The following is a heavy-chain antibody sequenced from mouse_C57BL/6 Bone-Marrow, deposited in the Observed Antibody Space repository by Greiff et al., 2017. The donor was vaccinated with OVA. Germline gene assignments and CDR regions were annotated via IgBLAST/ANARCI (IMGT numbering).Heavy chain of an antibody. J-gene: IGHJ2*01. D-gene: IGHD2-1*01. CDR3: ARRIYYGNYPFFDY. CDR2: INPSTGGT. V-gene: IGHV1-42*01. CDR1: GYSFTGYY. Sequence: EVQLVESGPELVKPGASVKISCKASGYSFTGYYMNWVKQSPEKSLEWIGEINPSTGGTTYNQKFKAKATLTVDKSSSTAYMQLKSLTSEDSAVYYCARRIYYGNYPFFDYWGQGTTLTVSS.